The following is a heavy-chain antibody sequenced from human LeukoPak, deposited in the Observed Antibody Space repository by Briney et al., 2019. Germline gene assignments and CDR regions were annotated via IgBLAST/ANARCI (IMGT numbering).Heavy chain of an antibody. J-gene: IGHJ5*02. Sequence: SETLSLTCTVSGGSISSYYWSWIRQPPGKGLEWIGYIYYSGSTNYNPSLKSRVTIPVDTSKNQFSLKLSSVTAADTAVYYCARRRGSSFYWFDPWGQGTLVTVSS. CDR3: ARRRGSSFYWFDP. D-gene: IGHD6-13*01. CDR1: GGSISSYY. CDR2: IYYSGST. V-gene: IGHV4-59*08.